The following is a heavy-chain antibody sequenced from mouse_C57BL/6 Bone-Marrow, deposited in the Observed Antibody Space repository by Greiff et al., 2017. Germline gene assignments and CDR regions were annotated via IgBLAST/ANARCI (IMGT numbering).Heavy chain of an antibody. V-gene: IGHV5-4*01. Sequence: EVKLQESGGGLVKPGGSLKLSCAASGFTFSSYAMSWVRQTPEKRLEWVATISDGGSYTYYPDNVKGRFTISRENAKNNLYLQMSHLKSEDTAMYYCARDDYGIWYFDVWGTGTTVTVSS. J-gene: IGHJ1*03. CDR3: ARDDYGIWYFDV. CDR2: ISDGGSYT. D-gene: IGHD2-4*01. CDR1: GFTFSSYA.